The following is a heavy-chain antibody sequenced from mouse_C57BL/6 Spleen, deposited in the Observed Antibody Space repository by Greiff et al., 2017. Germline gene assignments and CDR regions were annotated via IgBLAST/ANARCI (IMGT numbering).Heavy chain of an antibody. D-gene: IGHD1-1*01. J-gene: IGHJ2*01. CDR2: IDPSDSYT. Sequence: QVQLQQPGAELVKPGASVKLSCKASGYTFTSYWMQWVKQRPGQGLEWIGEIDPSDSYTNYNQKFKGKATLTVDTSSSTAYMQLSSLTSEDSAVYYGARYYYGSRGYFDYWGQGTTLTVSS. V-gene: IGHV1-50*01. CDR1: GYTFTSYW. CDR3: ARYYYGSRGYFDY.